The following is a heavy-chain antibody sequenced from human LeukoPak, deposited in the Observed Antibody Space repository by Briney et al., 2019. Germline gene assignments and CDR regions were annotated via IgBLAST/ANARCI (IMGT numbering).Heavy chain of an antibody. J-gene: IGHJ1*01. D-gene: IGHD3-22*01. CDR1: GFTFSTYS. CDR3: ARLEAGYYDSSGYYGGSQYFQH. CDR2: ISTGGSTI. V-gene: IGHV3-48*04. Sequence: GGSLRLSCAASGFTFSTYSMNWVRQAPGKGLDWVSYISTGGSTIYYADSVKGRFTISRDNAKNTLYLQMNSLRAEDTAVYYCARLEAGYYDSSGYYGGSQYFQHWGQGTLVTVSS.